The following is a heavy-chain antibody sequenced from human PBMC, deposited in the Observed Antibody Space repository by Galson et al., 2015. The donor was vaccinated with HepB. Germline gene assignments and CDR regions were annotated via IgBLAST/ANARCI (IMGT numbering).Heavy chain of an antibody. D-gene: IGHD6-13*01. J-gene: IGHJ4*02. CDR3: AKGQAAAGLYFDY. Sequence: SLRLSCAASGFTFDDYAMHWVRQAPGKGLEWVSGISWNSGSIGYADSVKGRFTISRDNAKNSLYLQMNSLRAEDTALYYCAKGQAAAGLYFDYWGQGTLVTVSS. V-gene: IGHV3-9*01. CDR2: ISWNSGSI. CDR1: GFTFDDYA.